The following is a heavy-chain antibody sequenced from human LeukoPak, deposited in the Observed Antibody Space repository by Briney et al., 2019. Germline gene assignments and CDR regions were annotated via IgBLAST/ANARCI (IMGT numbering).Heavy chain of an antibody. J-gene: IGHJ4*02. CDR3: AKDFYWAFDY. CDR1: GFTLSHYG. CDR2: IRYDESDK. V-gene: IGHV3-30*02. Sequence: GGSLRLSCATSGFTLSHYGMHWVRQSPGRGLDWVAHIRYDESDKYYADSVKGRFTISRDISKNTVYLQMNSLRVEDTAVYYCAKDFYWAFDYWGQGTLVTVSS. D-gene: IGHD2-8*02.